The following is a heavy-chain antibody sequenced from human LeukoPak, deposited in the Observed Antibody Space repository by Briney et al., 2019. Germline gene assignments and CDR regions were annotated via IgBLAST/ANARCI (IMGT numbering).Heavy chain of an antibody. D-gene: IGHD6-13*01. Sequence: GESLQISYQGSGYIFTNYWIGWVRQLPGKGLEWMGIIYPGDSHTKYSPPFQGQVTISVDKSTNTAYLQWSSLRASDTAMYYCARQGSSWRYGMDVWGKGTTVTVSS. CDR2: IYPGDSHT. CDR3: ARQGSSWRYGMDV. J-gene: IGHJ6*04. CDR1: GYIFTNYW. V-gene: IGHV5-51*01.